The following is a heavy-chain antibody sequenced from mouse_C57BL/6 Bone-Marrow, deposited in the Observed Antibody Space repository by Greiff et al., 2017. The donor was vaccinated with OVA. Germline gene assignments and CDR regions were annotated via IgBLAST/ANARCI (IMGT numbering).Heavy chain of an antibody. CDR1: GYTFTDYY. D-gene: IGHD2-4*01. V-gene: IGHV1-19*01. CDR2: INPYNGGT. J-gene: IGHJ3*01. CDR3: APLYYDCGSWFAY. Sequence: VQLQQSGPVLVKPGASVKMSCKASGYTFTDYYMNWVKQSHGKSLEWIGVINPYNGGTSYHQKFKGKATLTVDKSSSTAYMELNSLTSEDSAVYYCAPLYYDCGSWFAYWGQGTLVTVSA.